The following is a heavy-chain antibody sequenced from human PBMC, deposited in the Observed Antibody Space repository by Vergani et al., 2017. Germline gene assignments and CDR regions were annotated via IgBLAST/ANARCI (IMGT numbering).Heavy chain of an antibody. CDR1: GGSISSYY. V-gene: IGHV4-59*01. J-gene: IGHJ3*02. CDR2: IYYSGST. CDR3: ARFTVRETTALRYFDASPKDAFDI. Sequence: QVQLQESGPGLVKPSQTLSLTCTVSGGSISSYYWSWIRQPPGKGLEWIGYIYYSGSTNYNPSLKSRVTISVDTSKNQFSLKLSSVTAADTAVYYCARFTVRETTALRYFDASPKDAFDIWGQGKMVTVSS. D-gene: IGHD3-9*01.